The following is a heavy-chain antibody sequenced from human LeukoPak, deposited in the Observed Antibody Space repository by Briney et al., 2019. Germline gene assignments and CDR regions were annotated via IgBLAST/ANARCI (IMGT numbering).Heavy chain of an antibody. CDR1: GFTFSNVW. J-gene: IGHJ4*02. V-gene: IGHV3-48*02. CDR3: ARGRGLTLSYHYFDY. CDR2: ISSGTSTT. D-gene: IGHD3-10*01. Sequence: GGSLRLSCAASGFTFSNVWMTWVRQAPGRGLEWVSYISSGTSTTYYADSVKGRFTISRDNAKNSLYLQLNSLRDEDTAVYYCARGRGLTLSYHYFDYWGQGTLVTVSS.